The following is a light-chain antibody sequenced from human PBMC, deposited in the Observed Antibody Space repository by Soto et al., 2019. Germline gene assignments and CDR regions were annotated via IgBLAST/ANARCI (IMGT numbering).Light chain of an antibody. J-gene: IGKJ1*01. CDR2: GAS. Sequence: EIVLTQSPGTLSLSPGERATLSCRASQSVTSDYLAWYQQKPGQAPRLLIHGASSRATGIPDRFSGSGSGTDFTLTISRLEPEDFAVYYCQQYGRPFGQGTKVAIK. V-gene: IGKV3-20*01. CDR1: QSVTSDY. CDR3: QQYGRP.